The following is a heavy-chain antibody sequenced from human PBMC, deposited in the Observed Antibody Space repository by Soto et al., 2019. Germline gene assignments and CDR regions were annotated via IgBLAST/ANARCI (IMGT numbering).Heavy chain of an antibody. CDR1: GFTFSSYG. Sequence: QVQLVESGGGVVQPGRSLRLSCAASGFTFSSYGMHWVRQAPGKGLEWVALIWYDGSNKFYADSVKGRFTISRDNSKNTLYLQMNSLRAEDTAVYYCARDKAAAVLPDAFDIWGQGTMVTVSS. J-gene: IGHJ3*02. V-gene: IGHV3-33*01. D-gene: IGHD6-13*01. CDR3: ARDKAAAVLPDAFDI. CDR2: IWYDGSNK.